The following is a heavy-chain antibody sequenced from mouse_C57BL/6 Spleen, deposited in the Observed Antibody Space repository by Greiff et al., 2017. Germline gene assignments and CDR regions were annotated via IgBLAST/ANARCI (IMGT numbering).Heavy chain of an antibody. D-gene: IGHD1-1*01. CDR1: GYAFTNYL. CDR2: INPGSGGT. Sequence: QVQLQQSGAELVRPGTSVKVSCKASGYAFTNYLIEWVKQRPGQGLEWIGVINPGSGGTNYNEKFKGKATLTADKSSSTAYMQLSSLTSEDSAVYFCARSRITTALATGDYWGQGTSVTVSS. CDR3: ARSRITTALATGDY. J-gene: IGHJ4*01. V-gene: IGHV1-54*01.